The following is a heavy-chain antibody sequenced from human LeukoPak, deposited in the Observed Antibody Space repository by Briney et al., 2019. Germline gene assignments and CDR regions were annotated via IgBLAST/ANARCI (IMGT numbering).Heavy chain of an antibody. CDR3: ATGGPTP. CDR1: GYTFPNYD. CDR2: INPNSGGT. J-gene: IGHJ5*02. V-gene: IGHV1-8*02. Sequence: ASVKVSCKASGYTFPNYDINWVRRATGQGLEWMGWINPNSGGTNYAQKFQGRVTMTEDTSTDTAYMELSSLRSEDTAVYYCATGGPTPWGQGTLVTVSS.